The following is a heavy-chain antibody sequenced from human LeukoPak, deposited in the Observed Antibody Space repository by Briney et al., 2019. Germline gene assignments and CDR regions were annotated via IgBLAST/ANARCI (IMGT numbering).Heavy chain of an antibody. D-gene: IGHD1/OR15-1a*01. J-gene: IGHJ6*02. V-gene: IGHV1-3*01. CDR2: INAGNGNT. CDR1: GYTFTSYA. Sequence: GASVKVSCKASGYTFTSYAMHWARQAPGQRLEWMGWINAGNGNTKYSQKFQGRVTITRDTSASTAYMELSSLRSEDTAVYYCARSWNIYYYYGMDVWGQGTTVTVSS. CDR3: ARSWNIYYYYGMDV.